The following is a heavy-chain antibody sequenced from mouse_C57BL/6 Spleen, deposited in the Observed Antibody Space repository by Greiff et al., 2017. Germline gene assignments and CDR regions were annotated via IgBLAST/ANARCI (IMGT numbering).Heavy chain of an antibody. V-gene: IGHV5-6*01. Sequence: EVQLVESGGDLVKPGGSLTLSCAASGFTFSSYGMSWVRQTPDKRLEWVATISSGGSYNYYPDSVKGRFTISRDNAKNTLYLQMSSLKSEDTAMYYCARGDYFDYWGQGTTLTVSS. CDR2: ISSGGSYN. J-gene: IGHJ2*01. CDR3: ARGDYFDY. CDR1: GFTFSSYG.